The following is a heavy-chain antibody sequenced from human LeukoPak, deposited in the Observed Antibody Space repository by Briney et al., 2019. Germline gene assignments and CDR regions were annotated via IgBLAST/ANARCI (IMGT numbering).Heavy chain of an antibody. D-gene: IGHD1-26*01. CDR1: GGTFSSYA. CDR3: ARGRVGANDYFDY. J-gene: IGHJ4*02. CDR2: IIPIFGTA. V-gene: IGHV1-69*05. Sequence: SVKVSCKASGGTFSSYAISWVRQAPGQGLELMGGIIPIFGTANYAQKFQGRVTITTDESTSTAYMELSSLRSEDTAVYYCARGRVGANDYFDYWGQGTLVTVSS.